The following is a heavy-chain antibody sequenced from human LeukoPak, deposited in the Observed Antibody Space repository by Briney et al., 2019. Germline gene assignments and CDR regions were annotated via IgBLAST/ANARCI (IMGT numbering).Heavy chain of an antibody. CDR1: GFSFSSYS. CDR2: ISSSSNTI. Sequence: GGSLRLSCAASGFSFSSYSMNWVRQAPGKGLEWVSYISSSSNTIYYADSVKGRFTISRDNAKNSLYLQMNSLRAEDTAVYYCARDRTAGFYYYMDVWGKGTTVTVSS. CDR3: ARDRTAGFYYYMDV. V-gene: IGHV3-48*01. D-gene: IGHD1/OR15-1a*01. J-gene: IGHJ6*03.